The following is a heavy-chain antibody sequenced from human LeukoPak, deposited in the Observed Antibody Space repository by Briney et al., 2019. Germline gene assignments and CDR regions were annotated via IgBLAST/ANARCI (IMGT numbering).Heavy chain of an antibody. V-gene: IGHV1-46*01. CDR1: GHTFTSYY. D-gene: IGHD3-3*02. Sequence: GASVTVSCTASGHTFTSYYMHWVRQAPGQGLEWMGIINPSGGSTSYAQKFQGRVTMTRDTSTSTVYMELSSLRSEDTAVYYCARVPHFWSGFLGYWGQGTLVTVSS. CDR2: INPSGGST. J-gene: IGHJ4*02. CDR3: ARVPHFWSGFLGY.